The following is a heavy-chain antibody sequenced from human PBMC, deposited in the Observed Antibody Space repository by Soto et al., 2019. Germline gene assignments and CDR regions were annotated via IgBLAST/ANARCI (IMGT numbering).Heavy chain of an antibody. J-gene: IGHJ6*03. CDR1: GGSISSYY. D-gene: IGHD3-3*01. CDR3: ARHKYYDFWSGDILAPYYYYYMDV. V-gene: IGHV4-59*08. Sequence: SETLSLTCTVSGGSISSYYWSWIRQPPGKGLEWIGYIYYSGSTNYNPSLKSRVTISVDTSKNQFSLKLSSVTAADTAVYYCARHKYYDFWSGDILAPYYYYYMDVWGKGTTVTVSS. CDR2: IYYSGST.